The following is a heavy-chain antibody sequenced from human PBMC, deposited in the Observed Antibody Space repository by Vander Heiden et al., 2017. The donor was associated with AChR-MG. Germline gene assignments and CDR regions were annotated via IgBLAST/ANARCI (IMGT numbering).Heavy chain of an antibody. V-gene: IGHV3-48*02. J-gene: IGHJ6*02. CDR2: ISSSRSTI. Sequence: EVQLVESGGGLVQPGGSLRLSCAASGFTFSGYRLNWVRQAPGKGLEWVSYISSSRSTIYYADSVKGRFTISRDNAKNSLYLQMNSLRDEDTAVYYCATASRTIFGVVIPYYYYGMDVWGQGTTVTVSS. CDR1: GFTFSGYR. CDR3: ATASRTIFGVVIPYYYYGMDV. D-gene: IGHD3-3*01.